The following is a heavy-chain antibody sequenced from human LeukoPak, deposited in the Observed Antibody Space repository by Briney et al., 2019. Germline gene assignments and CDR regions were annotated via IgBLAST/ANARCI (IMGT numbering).Heavy chain of an antibody. CDR3: AKIAVTGTWYFDL. J-gene: IGHJ2*01. D-gene: IGHD6-19*01. V-gene: IGHV3-21*01. CDR2: ISSSSAYI. CDR1: GFTFSNSG. Sequence: GGSLRLSCAASGFTFSNSGMSWVRQAPGKGLEWVSSISSSSAYIYYADSVKGRFTISRDNAQNSLYLQVNSLRAEDTAMYYCAKIAVTGTWYFDLWGRGTLVTVSS.